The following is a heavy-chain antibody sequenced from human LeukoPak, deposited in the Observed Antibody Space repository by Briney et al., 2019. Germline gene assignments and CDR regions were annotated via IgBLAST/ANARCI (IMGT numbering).Heavy chain of an antibody. J-gene: IGHJ4*02. D-gene: IGHD1-14*01. CDR2: IKSKTDGGTT. CDR1: GFTFNKYA. V-gene: IGHV3-15*01. CDR3: TTGIFDY. Sequence: GGSLRPSCAASGFTFNKYAMTWVRQAPGKGLEWVGRIKSKTDGGTTDYAAPVKGRFTISRDDSKNTLYLQMNSLKTEDTAVYYCTTGIFDYWGQGTLVTVSS.